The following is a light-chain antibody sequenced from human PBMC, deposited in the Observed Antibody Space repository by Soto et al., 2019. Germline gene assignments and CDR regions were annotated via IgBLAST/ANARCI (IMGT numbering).Light chain of an antibody. Sequence: EIVMTQSPATLSVSPGERATLSCRASQSVSSNLAWHQQKPGQAPRILMYDTSTRATGIPARFSGSGSGTEFTLTISSLQSEDFAVYYCQHRSNWPLTSGQGTRLEI. CDR3: QHRSNWPLT. CDR2: DTS. CDR1: QSVSSN. V-gene: IGKV3-15*01. J-gene: IGKJ5*01.